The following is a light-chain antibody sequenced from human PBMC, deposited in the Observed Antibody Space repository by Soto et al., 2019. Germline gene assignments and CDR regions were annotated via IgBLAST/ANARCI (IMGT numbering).Light chain of an antibody. CDR1: SSDVGGYNY. CDR3: SSYTSRSTVV. Sequence: QSVLTQPASVSGSPGQSITISFTGTSSDVGGYNYVSWYQQHPGKAPKLMIYDVSNRPSGVSNRFSGSKSGNTASLTISGLQAEDEADYYCSSYTSRSTVVFGGGTKLTVL. V-gene: IGLV2-14*01. J-gene: IGLJ2*01. CDR2: DVS.